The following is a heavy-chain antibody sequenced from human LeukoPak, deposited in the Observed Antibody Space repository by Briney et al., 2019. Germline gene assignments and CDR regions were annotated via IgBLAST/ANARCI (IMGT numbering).Heavy chain of an antibody. CDR3: ARQLYDSSGYPPGY. CDR2: INSDGSGT. D-gene: IGHD3-22*01. V-gene: IGHV3-74*01. Sequence: PGGSLRLSCAASGFTFSSYWMHWVRQAPGKGLVWVSRINSDGSGTSYADSVKGRFTISRDNAKNTLYLQMNSLRAEDTAVYYCARQLYDSSGYPPGYWGQGTLVTVSS. J-gene: IGHJ4*02. CDR1: GFTFSSYW.